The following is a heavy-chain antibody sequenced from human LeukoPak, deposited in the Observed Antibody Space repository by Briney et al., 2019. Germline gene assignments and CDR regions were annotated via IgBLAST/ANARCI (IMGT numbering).Heavy chain of an antibody. CDR1: GGSFSGYY. V-gene: IGHV4-4*09. D-gene: IGHD6-6*01. CDR3: ARQGGYSSSPLDY. Sequence: SETLSLTCAVYGGSFSGYYWSWIRQPPGKGLEWIGYIYTSGSTNYNPSLKSRVTISVDTSKNQFSLKLSSVTAADTAVYYCARQGGYSSSPLDYWGQGTLVTVSS. J-gene: IGHJ4*02. CDR2: IYTSGST.